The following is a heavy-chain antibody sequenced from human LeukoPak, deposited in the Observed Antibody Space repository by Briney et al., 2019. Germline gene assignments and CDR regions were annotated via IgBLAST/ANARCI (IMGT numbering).Heavy chain of an antibody. V-gene: IGHV1-69*04. D-gene: IGHD6-13*01. Sequence: GASVKVSCKASGGTFSSYAISWVRQAPGQGLEWMGRIIPILGIANYAQKFQGRVTITADKSTSTAYMELSSLRSEDTAVYYCARDNAEAAAGIGGSNWGQGTLVTVSS. J-gene: IGHJ4*02. CDR2: IIPILGIA. CDR1: GGTFSSYA. CDR3: ARDNAEAAAGIGGSN.